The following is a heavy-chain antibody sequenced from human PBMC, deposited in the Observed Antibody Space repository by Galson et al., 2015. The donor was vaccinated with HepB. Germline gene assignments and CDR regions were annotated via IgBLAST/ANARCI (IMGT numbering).Heavy chain of an antibody. CDR3: ARTPNSMTTVSAVDY. CDR2: ISGSGRGRTIT. D-gene: IGHD4-17*01. V-gene: IGHV3-48*01. Sequence: SLRLSCAASGFTFSAHSLNWVRQAPGKGLEWVSYISGSGRGRTITYYADSVKGRFTISRDNAKNSLYLQMNSVRAEDTAVYYCARTPNSMTTVSAVDYWGQGTLVTVSS. J-gene: IGHJ4*02. CDR1: GFTFSAHS.